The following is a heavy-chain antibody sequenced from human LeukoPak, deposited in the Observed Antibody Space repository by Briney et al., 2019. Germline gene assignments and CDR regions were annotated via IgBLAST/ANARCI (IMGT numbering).Heavy chain of an antibody. D-gene: IGHD1-26*01. Sequence: SETLSLTCTVSGGSISSYYWSWIRQPPGKGLEWIGYIYYSGSTNYNPSLKSRVTISVDTSKNQFSLKLSSVTAADTAVYYCARGSGSYPLFDYWGQGTLVTASS. V-gene: IGHV4-59*01. CDR1: GGSISSYY. CDR2: IYYSGST. J-gene: IGHJ4*02. CDR3: ARGSGSYPLFDY.